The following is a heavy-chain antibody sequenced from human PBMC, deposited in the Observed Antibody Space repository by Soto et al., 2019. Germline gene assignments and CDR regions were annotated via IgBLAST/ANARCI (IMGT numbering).Heavy chain of an antibody. Sequence: PGGSLRLSCAASGFTFSSYGMHWLRQAPGKGLERVAVISYDGSNKYYADSVKGRFTISRDNSKNTLYLQMNSLRAEDTAVYYCAKQSLSSWFGEFFPTATEHYFDYWGQGTLVTVSS. CDR1: GFTFSSYG. V-gene: IGHV3-30*18. J-gene: IGHJ4*02. CDR3: AKQSLSSWFGEFFPTATEHYFDY. D-gene: IGHD3-10*01. CDR2: ISYDGSNK.